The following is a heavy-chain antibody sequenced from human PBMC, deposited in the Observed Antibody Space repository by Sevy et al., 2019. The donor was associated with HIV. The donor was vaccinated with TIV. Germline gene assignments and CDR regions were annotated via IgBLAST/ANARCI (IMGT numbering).Heavy chain of an antibody. D-gene: IGHD2-2*03. V-gene: IGHV3-73*01. CDR1: GFTFSGSA. CDR3: TTYLGYCRSTSCHYYFDN. Sequence: GGSLRLSCAASGFTFSGSALHWVHQASGKGLEWVGRIRMKANSYAKAYAASVKGRFTISRDDSKNSAYLQMNSLKTEDTAVYYCTTYLGYCRSTSCHYYFDNWGQGTLVTVSS. J-gene: IGHJ4*02. CDR2: IRMKANSYAK.